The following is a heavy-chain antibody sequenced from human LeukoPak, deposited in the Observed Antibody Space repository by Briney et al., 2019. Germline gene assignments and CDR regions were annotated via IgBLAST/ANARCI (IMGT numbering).Heavy chain of an antibody. J-gene: IGHJ5*02. V-gene: IGHV4-38-2*02. Sequence: SETLSLTCAVSGYSIGSGYYWGWIRQPPGKGLEWIGTIYHSGNTYYNPSLRSRVTISVDTSKNQFSLRLSSVTAADTAVYYCARETYYYDSSVYTDYYNYFDPWGQGTLVTVSS. CDR3: ARETYYYDSSVYTDYYNYFDP. D-gene: IGHD3-22*01. CDR2: IYHSGNT. CDR1: GYSIGSGYY.